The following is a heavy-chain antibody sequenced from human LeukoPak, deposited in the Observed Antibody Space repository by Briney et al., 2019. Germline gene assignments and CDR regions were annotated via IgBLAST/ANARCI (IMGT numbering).Heavy chain of an antibody. Sequence: GGSLRLSCAASGFTFSSYWMHWVRQTPGKGLVWVSRINSGGSGTGYADSVEGRFTISRDNAKNTLYLQMNSLRVEDTAVYYCTTSLGPLTEYWGQGTLVTVSS. V-gene: IGHV3-74*01. CDR2: INSGGSGT. D-gene: IGHD7-27*01. J-gene: IGHJ4*02. CDR3: TTSLGPLTEY. CDR1: GFTFSSYW.